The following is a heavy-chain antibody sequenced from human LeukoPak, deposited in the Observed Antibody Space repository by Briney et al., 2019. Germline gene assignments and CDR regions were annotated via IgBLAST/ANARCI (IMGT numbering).Heavy chain of an antibody. D-gene: IGHD3-16*02. CDR1: GSTFRGSG. CDR3: AREGPTATFGGVIGYFDY. Sequence: GGSLRLSCAASGSTFRGSGMSWVRKAPGKGLEWVATIKQDGSEKYNVDSVKGRFTISRANPKNSLYRQMNALRAEDTAGNYGAREGPTATFGGVIGYFDYWGQGTMVTVSS. J-gene: IGHJ4*02. V-gene: IGHV3-7*01. CDR2: IKQDGSEK.